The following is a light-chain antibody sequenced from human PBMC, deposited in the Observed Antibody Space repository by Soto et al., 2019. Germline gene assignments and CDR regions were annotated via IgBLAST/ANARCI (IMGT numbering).Light chain of an antibody. Sequence: EIVLTQSPATLSLSPGERATLSCRASQSVSSYLAWYQQKPGQAPRLLIYDASNRATGIPARFSGSGSGTDFTLTSSSLEPEDFEVYYCQRSSNRPGFGQGTRLEIK. CDR2: DAS. V-gene: IGKV3-11*01. CDR3: QRSSNRPG. J-gene: IGKJ5*01. CDR1: QSVSSY.